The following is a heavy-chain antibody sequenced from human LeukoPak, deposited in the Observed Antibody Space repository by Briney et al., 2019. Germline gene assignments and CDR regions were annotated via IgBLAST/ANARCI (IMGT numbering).Heavy chain of an antibody. CDR3: ARVTIISRQAFGY. Sequence: SETLSLTCTVSGGSIGTYYWSWIRQPPGKGLEWIGYIYYSGSTDYNPSLKSRVTMSVDTSKSQFSLKLSSVTAANTAVYYCARVTIISRQAFGYWGQGTLVTVSS. CDR1: GGSIGTYY. V-gene: IGHV4-59*01. J-gene: IGHJ4*02. CDR2: IYYSGST.